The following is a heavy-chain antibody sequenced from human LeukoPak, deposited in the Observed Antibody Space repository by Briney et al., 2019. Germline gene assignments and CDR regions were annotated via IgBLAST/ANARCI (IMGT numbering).Heavy chain of an antibody. CDR1: GFTFSSYA. CDR2: ISYDGSNK. Sequence: SGGSLRLFCAASGFTFSSYAMHWVRQAPGKGLEWVPVISYDGSNKYYADSVKGRFTISRDNSKNTLYLQMNSLRAEDTAVYYCARNLEWELQEDYYGMDVWGQGTTVTVSS. D-gene: IGHD1-26*01. J-gene: IGHJ6*02. V-gene: IGHV3-30-3*01. CDR3: ARNLEWELQEDYYGMDV.